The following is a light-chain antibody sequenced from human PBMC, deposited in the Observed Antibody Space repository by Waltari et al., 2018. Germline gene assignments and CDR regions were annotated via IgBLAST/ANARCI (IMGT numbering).Light chain of an antibody. V-gene: IGKV4-1*01. CDR2: WAS. J-gene: IGKJ1*01. CDR1: QSVLYSSSNKSY. Sequence: DIVMTQSPDSLAVSLGERATINCKSSQSVLYSSSNKSYLTWYQQKPGQPPKLLIYWASTRESGVPDRFSGSGSGTDFTLTISSLQAEDVAVYYCQQYNNWPRTFGQGTKVEIK. CDR3: QQYNNWPRT.